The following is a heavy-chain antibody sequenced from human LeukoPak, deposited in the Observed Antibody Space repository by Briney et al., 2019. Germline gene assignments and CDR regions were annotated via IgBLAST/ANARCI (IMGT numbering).Heavy chain of an antibody. V-gene: IGHV4-39*07. Sequence: SETLSLTCSVSGDITHYWGWIRQPPGKGLECIGSIYFSGSAYYNPSLRSRVTISVDTSKNQFSLKLSSVTAADTAVYYCARLGSKSSMIPYGMDVWGQGTTVTVSS. J-gene: IGHJ6*02. D-gene: IGHD3-22*01. CDR3: ARLGSKSSMIPYGMDV. CDR1: GDITHY. CDR2: IYFSGSA.